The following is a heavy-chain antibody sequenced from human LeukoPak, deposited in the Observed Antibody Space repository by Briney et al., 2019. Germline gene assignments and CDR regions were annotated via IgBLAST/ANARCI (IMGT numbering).Heavy chain of an antibody. Sequence: PSETLSLTCAVYGGSFSGYYWSWIRQPPGKGLEWIGEINHSGSTNYNPSLKSRVTISVDTSKNQFSLKLSSVTAADTAVYYCARGIVVVPAAIRAPFDYWGQGTLVTVSS. CDR2: INHSGST. CDR1: GGSFSGYY. V-gene: IGHV4-34*01. D-gene: IGHD2-2*02. CDR3: ARGIVVVPAAIRAPFDY. J-gene: IGHJ4*02.